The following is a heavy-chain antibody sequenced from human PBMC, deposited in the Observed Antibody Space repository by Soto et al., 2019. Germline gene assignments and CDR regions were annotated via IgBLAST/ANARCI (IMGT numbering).Heavy chain of an antibody. Sequence: SETLSLTCPVSGGSVSSGSYYWGWIRQPPGKGLEWIGYIYYSGSTNYNPSLKSRVTISVDTSKNQFSLKLSSVTAADTAVYYCARRIGDYDNWFDPWGQGTLVTVSS. CDR1: GGSVSSGSYY. D-gene: IGHD4-17*01. J-gene: IGHJ5*02. CDR3: ARRIGDYDNWFDP. CDR2: IYYSGST. V-gene: IGHV4-61*01.